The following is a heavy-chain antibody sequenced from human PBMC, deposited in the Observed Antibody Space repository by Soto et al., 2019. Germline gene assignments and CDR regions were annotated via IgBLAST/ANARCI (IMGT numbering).Heavy chain of an antibody. Sequence: PSETLSLTCAVSGGSISSSNWWSWVRQPPGKGLEWIGEIYHSGSTNYNPSLKSRVTISVDESKNQFSLKLSSVTAADTAVYYCARAGTRGYSYGDYFDYWGQGTLVTVSS. CDR2: IYHSGST. D-gene: IGHD5-18*01. V-gene: IGHV4-4*02. CDR1: GGSISSSNW. J-gene: IGHJ4*02. CDR3: ARAGTRGYSYGDYFDY.